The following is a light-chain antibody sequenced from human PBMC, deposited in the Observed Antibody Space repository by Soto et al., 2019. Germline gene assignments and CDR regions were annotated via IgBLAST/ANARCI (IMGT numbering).Light chain of an antibody. V-gene: IGLV2-14*01. CDR2: EVR. CDR1: IRDVGAYNL. Sequence: QSVLTQPASVSGSPGQSITISCAGTIRDVGAYNLVSWYQQYPGRAPQLILYEVRNRPSGISFRFSGFKSGNTASLTISGLQAEDEADYYCRSFTSQSTLIFGGGTKLTVL. J-gene: IGLJ2*01. CDR3: RSFTSQSTLI.